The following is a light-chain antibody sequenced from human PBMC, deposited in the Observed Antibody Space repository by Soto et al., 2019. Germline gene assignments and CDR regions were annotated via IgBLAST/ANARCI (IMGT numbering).Light chain of an antibody. V-gene: IGLV2-23*02. J-gene: IGLJ1*01. Sequence: QSALTQPASVSGSPGQSIAISCTGTSSDVGSYDLVSWYQQHPGKAPKLMIYEVTKRPSGVSSRFSGSKSGNTASLTISGLQAEDDADYYCCSSAGGGTYVFGTGTRSPS. CDR3: CSSAGGGTYV. CDR2: EVT. CDR1: SSDVGSYDL.